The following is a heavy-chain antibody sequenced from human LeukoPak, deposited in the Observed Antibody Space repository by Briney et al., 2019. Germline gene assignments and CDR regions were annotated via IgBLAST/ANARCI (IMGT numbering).Heavy chain of an antibody. V-gene: IGHV4-59*01. Sequence: SETLSLTCIVSGGSIRNYYWSWIRQPPGKGLEWIGYIYYSGSTNYNPSLKSRVTISVDTSKNQFSLKLSSVTAADTAVYYCARWPDSSSWYFDYWGQGTLVTVSS. CDR2: IYYSGST. CDR1: GGSIRNYY. CDR3: ARWPDSSSWYFDY. J-gene: IGHJ4*02. D-gene: IGHD6-13*01.